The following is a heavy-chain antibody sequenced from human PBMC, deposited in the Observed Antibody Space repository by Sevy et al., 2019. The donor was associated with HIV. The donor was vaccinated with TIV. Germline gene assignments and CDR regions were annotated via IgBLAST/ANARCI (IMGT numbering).Heavy chain of an antibody. CDR1: GYTFTSYG. J-gene: IGHJ3*02. V-gene: IGHV1-18*01. CDR3: ARDVGPRWIAVAGRGDAFDI. D-gene: IGHD6-19*01. CDR2: ISAYNGNT. Sequence: ASVKVSCKASGYTFTSYGISWVRQAPGQGLEWMGWISAYNGNTNYAQKLQGRVTMTTDTSTSTAYMELRSLRSDDTAVYYCARDVGPRWIAVAGRGDAFDIWGQGTMVTVSS.